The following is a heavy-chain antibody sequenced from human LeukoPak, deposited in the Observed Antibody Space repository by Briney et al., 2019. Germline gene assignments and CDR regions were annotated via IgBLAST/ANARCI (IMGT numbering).Heavy chain of an antibody. CDR2: IKEDGSER. V-gene: IGHV3-7*01. CDR3: AGDSSGYYWAY. Sequence: PGGSLRLSCAASGFTFSYYWMSWVRQAPGKGLEWVANIKEDGSERYYVDSVKGRFTISRDNAKNSLYLQMDSLRTEDTAVYYCAGDSSGYYWAYWGQGTLVTVSS. J-gene: IGHJ4*02. CDR1: GFTFSYYW. D-gene: IGHD3-22*01.